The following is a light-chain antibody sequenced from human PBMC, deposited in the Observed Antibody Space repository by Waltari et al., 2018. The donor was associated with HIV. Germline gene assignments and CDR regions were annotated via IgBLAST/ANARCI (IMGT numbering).Light chain of an antibody. CDR2: EVT. J-gene: IGLJ3*02. Sequence: QSALTQPASVSGSPGQSIAISCTGTSSDVGRYNLVSWYQQHPGKAPKLMIYEVTKRPSGVSNRFSGSKSGNTASLTISGLQAEDEADYYCNSYATGSAWVFGGGTKLTVL. CDR3: NSYATGSAWV. V-gene: IGLV2-23*02. CDR1: SSDVGRYNL.